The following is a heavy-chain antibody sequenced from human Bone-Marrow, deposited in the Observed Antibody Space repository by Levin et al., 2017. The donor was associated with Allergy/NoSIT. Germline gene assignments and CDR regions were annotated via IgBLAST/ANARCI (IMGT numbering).Heavy chain of an antibody. CDR2: IHSGGST. CDR3: ARDPGYGDSVEFDP. J-gene: IGHJ5*02. D-gene: IGHD4-17*01. V-gene: IGHV3-66*01. CDR1: GFSVSTKY. Sequence: QSGGSLRLSCEASGFSVSTKYMSWVRQAPGKGLEWVSVIHSGGSTYYADAVKGRFTISRDNNKNTLYLQMNSLRVEDTAVYYCARDPGYGDSVEFDPWGQGTLVTVSS.